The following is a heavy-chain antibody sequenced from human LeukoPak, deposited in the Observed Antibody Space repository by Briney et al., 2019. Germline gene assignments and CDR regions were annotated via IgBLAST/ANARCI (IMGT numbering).Heavy chain of an antibody. CDR2: IDSGGST. CDR1: EFTFSSNY. Sequence: GGSLRLSCAASEFTFSSNYMNWVRQAPGKGLEWVSVIDSGGSTYYADSVKGRFTISRDNSKNTLYLQMNSLRAEDTAVYYCARGPGDYVFTYWGQGTLVTVSS. J-gene: IGHJ4*02. CDR3: ARGPGDYVFTY. V-gene: IGHV3-53*01. D-gene: IGHD4-17*01.